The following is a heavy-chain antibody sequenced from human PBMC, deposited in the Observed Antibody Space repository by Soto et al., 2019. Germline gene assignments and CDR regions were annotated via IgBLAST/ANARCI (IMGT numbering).Heavy chain of an antibody. CDR2: VYSSGST. V-gene: IGHV4-59*08. CDR1: GGSISSHS. J-gene: IGHJ5*02. D-gene: IGHD5-18*01. CDR3: ARRVQANSAVVQGNWLEP. Sequence: SETLSLTCSVSGGSISSHSWNWIRQPPGRGLEWIGHVYSSGSTNYNPSLESRVTISVDTSKNQFSLKLTSLTAADTAVYYCARRVQANSAVVQGNWLEPWGQGTLVTVSS.